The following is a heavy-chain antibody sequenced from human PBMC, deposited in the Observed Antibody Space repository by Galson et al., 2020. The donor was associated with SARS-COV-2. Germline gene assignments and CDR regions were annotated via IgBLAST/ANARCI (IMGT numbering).Heavy chain of an antibody. CDR2: ISYDGSKT. Sequence: GESLKISCAASGFTFSIYGMHWVRQAPGKGLAWVAIISYDGSKTHYADSLKGRFTISRDNSKNTLYLQMNSLRAEDTAVYYCANHRSSSGAMDVWGQGTTVTVSS. CDR3: ANHRSSSGAMDV. V-gene: IGHV3-30*18. D-gene: IGHD2-15*01. CDR1: GFTFSIYG. J-gene: IGHJ6*02.